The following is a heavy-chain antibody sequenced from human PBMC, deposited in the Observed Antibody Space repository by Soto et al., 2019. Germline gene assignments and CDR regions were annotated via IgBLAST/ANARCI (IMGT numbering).Heavy chain of an antibody. Sequence: GESLTLSCAASGFTFSTYGMHWVRQAPGKGPEWVALISYDGTNKFYAGSVKGRFTVSRNNAKNSLYLQMNSLRADDTAIYYCARGGGHIYPWDYWGQGTLVTVSS. CDR3: ARGGGHIYPWDY. J-gene: IGHJ4*02. V-gene: IGHV3-30*03. D-gene: IGHD3-16*01. CDR2: ISYDGTNK. CDR1: GFTFSTYG.